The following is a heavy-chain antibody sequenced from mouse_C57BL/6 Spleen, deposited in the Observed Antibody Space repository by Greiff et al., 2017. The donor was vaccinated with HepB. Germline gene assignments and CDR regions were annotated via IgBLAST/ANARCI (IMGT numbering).Heavy chain of an antibody. CDR3: ARPELRRYFDV. V-gene: IGHV5-17*01. CDR1: GFTFSDYG. J-gene: IGHJ1*03. D-gene: IGHD2-4*01. CDR2: ISSGSSTI. Sequence: EVKLMESGGGLVKPGGSLKLSCAASGFTFSDYGMHWVRQAPEKGLEWVAYISSGSSTIYYADTVKGRFTISRDNAKNTLFLQMTSLRSEDTAMYYCARPELRRYFDVWGTGTTVTVSS.